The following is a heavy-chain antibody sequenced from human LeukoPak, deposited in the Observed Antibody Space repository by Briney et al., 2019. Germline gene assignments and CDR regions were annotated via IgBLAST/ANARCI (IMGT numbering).Heavy chain of an antibody. CDR1: EFTFYYYW. Sequence: PGGSLRLSGAASEFTFYYYWMTWVRQAPGKGLEWVANIKQDGSEKYYADSVKCRFTISRDNAKNSLSLQMNSLRAEDTAVYYCARGYSGSYSGPFDYWGQGTLVTVSS. CDR3: ARGYSGSYSGPFDY. J-gene: IGHJ4*02. D-gene: IGHD1-26*01. V-gene: IGHV3-7*04. CDR2: IKQDGSEK.